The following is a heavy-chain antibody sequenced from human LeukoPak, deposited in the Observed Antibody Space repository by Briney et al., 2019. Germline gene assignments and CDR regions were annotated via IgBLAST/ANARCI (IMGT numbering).Heavy chain of an antibody. J-gene: IGHJ4*02. Sequence: SETLSLTCDVYGGSFSGFYWNWIRQPPGKGLEWIGEIDHSGSTNYNPSLKSRVTISIDTSKNQFSLKLSSVTAADTAVYYCAREWDSSSFDPRVSGDSWGQGTLVIVSS. D-gene: IGHD3-22*01. CDR3: AREWDSSSFDPRVSGDS. V-gene: IGHV4-34*01. CDR1: GGSFSGFY. CDR2: IDHSGST.